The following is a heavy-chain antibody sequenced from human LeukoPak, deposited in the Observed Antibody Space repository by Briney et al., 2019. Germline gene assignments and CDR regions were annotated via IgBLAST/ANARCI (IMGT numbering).Heavy chain of an antibody. Sequence: SETLSLTCAVYGGSFSGYYWSWIRQPPGKGLEWIGELNHSGSTNYNPSLKSRVTISVDTSKNQFSLKLSSVTAADTAVYYCARVSVEQWLVPRYFQHWGQGTLVTVSS. J-gene: IGHJ1*01. D-gene: IGHD6-19*01. CDR1: GGSFSGYY. V-gene: IGHV4-34*01. CDR3: ARVSVEQWLVPRYFQH. CDR2: LNHSGST.